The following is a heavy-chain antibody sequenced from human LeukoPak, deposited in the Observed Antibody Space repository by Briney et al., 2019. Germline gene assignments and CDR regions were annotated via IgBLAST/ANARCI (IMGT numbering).Heavy chain of an antibody. V-gene: IGHV4-34*01. CDR2: INHSGST. Sequence: TSETLSLTCAVYGGSFSGYYWSWIRQPPGKGLEWIGEINHSGSTNYNPSLKSRVTISVDRSKNQFSLKLSSVTAADTAVYYCARVEIAAAGFDYWGQETLVTVSS. CDR3: ARVEIAAAGFDY. J-gene: IGHJ4*02. CDR1: GGSFSGYY. D-gene: IGHD6-13*01.